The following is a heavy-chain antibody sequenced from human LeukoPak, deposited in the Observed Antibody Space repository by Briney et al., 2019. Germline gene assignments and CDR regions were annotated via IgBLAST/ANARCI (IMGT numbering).Heavy chain of an antibody. CDR1: GGSISSYY. Sequence: SETPSLTCTVSGGSISSYYWSWIRQPPGRGLEWIGYMYYSGRTNYNPSLKSRVTISINTSKNQFSLRLSSVTAADTAVYYCARGTDYGDYWGQGTLVTVSS. D-gene: IGHD3/OR15-3a*01. CDR2: MYYSGRT. J-gene: IGHJ4*02. V-gene: IGHV4-59*01. CDR3: ARGTDYGDY.